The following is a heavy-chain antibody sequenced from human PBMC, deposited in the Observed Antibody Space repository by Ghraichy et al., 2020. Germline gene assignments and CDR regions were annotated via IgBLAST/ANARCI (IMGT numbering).Heavy chain of an antibody. CDR3: SGAHPGRSYDILTGYYGTFDY. V-gene: IGHV3-30*04. J-gene: IGHJ4*02. CDR2: ISYDGSNK. Sequence: GESLNISCAASGFTFSSYAMHWVRQAPGKGLEWVAVISYDGSNKYYADSVKGRFTISRDNSKNTLYLQMNSLRAEDTAVYYCSGAHPGRSYDILTGYYGTFDYWGQGTLVTVSS. CDR1: GFTFSSYA. D-gene: IGHD3-9*01.